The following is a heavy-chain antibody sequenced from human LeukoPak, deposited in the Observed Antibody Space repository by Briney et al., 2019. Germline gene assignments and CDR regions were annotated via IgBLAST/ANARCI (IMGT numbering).Heavy chain of an antibody. Sequence: SETLSLTCTVSGGSISSGDYYWSWIRQPPGKGLEWIGYIYYSGSTYYNPSLKSRVTISVDTSKNQFSLKLSSVTAADTAVYYCARARRPIVVVPAGRNYFDYWGQGTLVTVSS. CDR2: IYYSGST. CDR1: GGSISSGDYY. CDR3: ARARRPIVVVPAGRNYFDY. V-gene: IGHV4-30-4*01. D-gene: IGHD2-2*01. J-gene: IGHJ4*02.